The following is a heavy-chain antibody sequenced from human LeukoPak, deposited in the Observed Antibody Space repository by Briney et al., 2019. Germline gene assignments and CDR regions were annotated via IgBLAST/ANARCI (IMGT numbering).Heavy chain of an antibody. D-gene: IGHD6-6*01. CDR3: AKEYSSSVFDY. CDR1: GFTFSSYW. CDR2: INSDGSST. V-gene: IGHV3-74*01. Sequence: GGSLRLSCAASGFTFSSYWMHWVRQAPGKGLVWVSRINSDGSSTSYADSVKGRFTISRDNSKNTLYLQMNSLRAEDTAVYYCAKEYSSSVFDYWGQGTLVTVSS. J-gene: IGHJ4*02.